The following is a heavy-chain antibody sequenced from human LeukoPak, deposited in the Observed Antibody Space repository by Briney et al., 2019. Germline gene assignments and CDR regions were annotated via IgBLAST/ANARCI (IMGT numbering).Heavy chain of an antibody. J-gene: IGHJ4*02. CDR3: AKDPNSSGYYHDY. CDR2: ISGSGGST. V-gene: IGHV3-23*01. CDR1: GFTFSSYA. Sequence: GGSLRLSCAASGFTFSSYAMSWVRQAPGKGLGWVSAISGSGGSTYYADSVRGRFTISRDNSKNTLYLQMNSLRAEDTAVYYCAKDPNSSGYYHDYWGQGTLVTVSS. D-gene: IGHD3-22*01.